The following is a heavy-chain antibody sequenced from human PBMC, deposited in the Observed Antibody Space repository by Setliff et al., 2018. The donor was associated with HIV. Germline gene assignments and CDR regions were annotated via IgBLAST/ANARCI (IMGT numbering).Heavy chain of an antibody. CDR3: ARWGSGSYERVFDY. CDR1: GFRFRSYW. V-gene: IGHV3-7*01. Sequence: PGESLKISCAASGFRFRSYWMSWVRQAPGKGLASVANVKQDGTETLYVDSVKGRFTISRDNANNLVYLQMNSLRVEDTAVYFCARWGSGSYERVFDYWGQGMLVTVSS. D-gene: IGHD1-26*01. J-gene: IGHJ4*02. CDR2: VKQDGTET.